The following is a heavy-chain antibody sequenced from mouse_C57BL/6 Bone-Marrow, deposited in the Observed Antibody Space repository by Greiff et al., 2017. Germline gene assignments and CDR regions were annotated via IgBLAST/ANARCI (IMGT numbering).Heavy chain of an antibody. J-gene: IGHJ4*01. Sequence: VQLQQSGAELARPGASVKLSCKASGYTFTSYGISWVKQRPGQGLEWIGEIYPRSGNTYYNEKFKGKATLTADKSSSTAYMELRSLTSEDSAVYFCTRERAYYSNQYAMDYWGQGTSVTVSS. V-gene: IGHV1-81*01. CDR1: GYTFTSYG. D-gene: IGHD2-5*01. CDR3: TRERAYYSNQYAMDY. CDR2: IYPRSGNT.